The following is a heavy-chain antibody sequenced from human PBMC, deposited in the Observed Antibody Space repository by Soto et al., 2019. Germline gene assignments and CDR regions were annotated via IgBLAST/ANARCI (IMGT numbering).Heavy chain of an antibody. CDR1: GGSINSYE. Sequence: SETLSLTCSVSGGSINSYEWSWIRQPAGKGLEWIGRVYSSGNTDYNPSLNSRATMSVETSKNQFSLKLSSVTAADTAVDYCARDIGSYAYGEGYWGQGIQV. CDR3: ARDIGSYAYGEGY. J-gene: IGHJ4*02. V-gene: IGHV4-4*07. D-gene: IGHD3-10*01. CDR2: VYSSGNT.